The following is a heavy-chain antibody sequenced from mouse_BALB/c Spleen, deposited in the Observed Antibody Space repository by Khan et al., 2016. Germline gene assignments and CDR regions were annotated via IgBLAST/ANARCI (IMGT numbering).Heavy chain of an antibody. CDR3: VRDGRTGFAY. CDR1: GFTFSRFG. Sequence: EVELVESGGGLVQPGGSRKLSCAASGFTFSRFGMHWVRQAPEKGLEWVAYISRGTGTIYYVATVKGRCTICRYNPKMTLCLQMTSLRSEETAMYYCVRDGRTGFAYWGQGNLVTVSA. CDR2: ISRGTGTI. V-gene: IGHV5-17*02. J-gene: IGHJ3*01. D-gene: IGHD2-3*01.